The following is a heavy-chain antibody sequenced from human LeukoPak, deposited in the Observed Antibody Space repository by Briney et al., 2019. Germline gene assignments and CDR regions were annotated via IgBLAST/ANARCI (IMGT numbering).Heavy chain of an antibody. D-gene: IGHD3-10*01. CDR2: ISRSGEST. CDR3: AKGGTMVRGFSM. J-gene: IGHJ4*02. V-gene: IGHV3-23*01. Sequence: GGSLRLSCAASGFTFSGFAMSWIRQAPGKGLEWVSSISRSGESTFYADSVRGRFTISRDNSKNTLYLQMSSLRAEDTAVYYCAKGGTMVRGFSMRGQGTLVTVSS. CDR1: GFTFSGFA.